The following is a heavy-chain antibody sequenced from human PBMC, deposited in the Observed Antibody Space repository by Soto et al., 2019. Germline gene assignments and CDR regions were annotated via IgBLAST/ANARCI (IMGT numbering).Heavy chain of an antibody. CDR1: GFSLSTSGVG. Sequence: QITLKESGPPLVKPTQTLTLTCTFSGFSLSTSGVGVGWIRQPPGKALEWLALIYWDDDKRYSPSLKSRLTITTDTSKHPVVLTMTNMDPVDTATYYCALRRSTYYYDSTFDPWGQGTLVTVSS. CDR2: IYWDDDK. CDR3: ALRRSTYYYDSTFDP. D-gene: IGHD3-22*01. J-gene: IGHJ5*02. V-gene: IGHV2-5*02.